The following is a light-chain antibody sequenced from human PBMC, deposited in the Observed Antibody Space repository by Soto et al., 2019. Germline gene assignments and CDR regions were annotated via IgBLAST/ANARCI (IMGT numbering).Light chain of an antibody. CDR2: GTS. CDR1: QIVGNTY. Sequence: EIVLTQSPGTLSLSPGERATLSCRASQIVGNTYLAWFQQRPGQAPRLLLYGTSSRATGVPDRFSGSGSGTDFTLTISRLEPEDSAIYYCQQYGSSLPFTFGQGTKLEIK. CDR3: QQYGSSLPFT. J-gene: IGKJ2*01. V-gene: IGKV3-20*01.